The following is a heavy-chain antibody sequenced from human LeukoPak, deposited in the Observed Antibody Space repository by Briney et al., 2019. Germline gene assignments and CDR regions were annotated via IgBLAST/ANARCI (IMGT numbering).Heavy chain of an antibody. V-gene: IGHV1-2*02. D-gene: IGHD1-14*01. CDR2: IKPNSGGT. CDR3: ARGVAGVYFYYYMDV. Sequence: ASVKVSCKASGYTFTGYYIHWVRQAPGQGLEWMGWIKPNSGGTNYAQKFQGRVTMTRDTSISTAYMELSRLRSDDTAVYYCARGVAGVYFYYYMDVWGEGTTVTVSS. J-gene: IGHJ6*03. CDR1: GYTFTGYY.